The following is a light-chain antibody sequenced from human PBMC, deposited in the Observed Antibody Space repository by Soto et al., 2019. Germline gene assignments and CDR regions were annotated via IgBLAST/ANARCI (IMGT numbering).Light chain of an antibody. CDR2: GAS. CDR1: QSVTNNY. V-gene: IGKV3-20*01. J-gene: IGKJ1*01. Sequence: EIVLTQSPGTLSLSPGERSTFSCRASQSVTNNYLAWYLQKPGQAPRLLIYGASSRATGIPHRFSGSGSGADFTLTISRLEPEDFAVYYCQQYSSSRTFGQGTKVDIK. CDR3: QQYSSSRT.